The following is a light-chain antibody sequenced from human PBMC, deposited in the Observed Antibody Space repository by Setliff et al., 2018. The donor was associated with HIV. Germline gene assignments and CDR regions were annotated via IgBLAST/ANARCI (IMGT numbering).Light chain of an antibody. CDR3: SSHRSSSTLDFV. Sequence: LTQPASVSGSPGRSITISCAGTSSDVGGYDYVSWYQQHPDKAPKLLIYDVSNRPSGVSNRFSGSKSGNTASLTISGLQAEDEADYYCSSHRSSSTLDFVCGTGTKVTVL. CDR2: DVS. V-gene: IGLV2-14*03. CDR1: SSDVGGYDY. J-gene: IGLJ1*01.